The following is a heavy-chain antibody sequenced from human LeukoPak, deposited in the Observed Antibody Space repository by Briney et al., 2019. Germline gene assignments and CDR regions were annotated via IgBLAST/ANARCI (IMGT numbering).Heavy chain of an antibody. D-gene: IGHD3-3*01. CDR3: ARLWDGYDFWSGPDV. Sequence: GSSVKVSCKASGGTFSSYAISWVRQAPGQGLEWMGRIIPILGIANYAQKFQGRVTITTDESTSTAYMELSSLRSEDTAVYYCARLWDGYDFWSGPDVWGKGTTVTVSS. CDR2: IIPILGIA. CDR1: GGTFSSYA. J-gene: IGHJ6*04. V-gene: IGHV1-69*04.